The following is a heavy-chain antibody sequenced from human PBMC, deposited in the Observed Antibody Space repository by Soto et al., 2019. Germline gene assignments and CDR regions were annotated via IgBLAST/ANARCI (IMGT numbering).Heavy chain of an antibody. Sequence: QVQLVQSGAEVRKPGSSVRVSCKASGGSFNRHTISWVRQAPGQGLEWMGGIFPIFGTANHAQKFQGRVTIIADESTSPVYMELSSLRSDATAIYYCARGWGYDSTDYYYAYWGQGTLVIVSS. J-gene: IGHJ4*02. V-gene: IGHV1-69*01. CDR1: GGSFNRHT. CDR3: ARGWGYDSTDYYYAY. D-gene: IGHD3-22*01. CDR2: IFPIFGTA.